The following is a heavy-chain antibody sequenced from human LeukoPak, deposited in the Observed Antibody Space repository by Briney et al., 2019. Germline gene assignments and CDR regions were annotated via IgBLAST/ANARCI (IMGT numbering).Heavy chain of an antibody. J-gene: IGHJ6*02. Sequence: GGSLRLSCAASGFTFSGYGMHWVRQAPGKGLEWVAVISYDGSNKYYADSVKGRFTISRDNSKNTLYLQMNSLRAEDTAVYYCAKDRGYSYGYEAYYGMDVWGQGTTVTVSS. CDR3: AKDRGYSYGYEAYYGMDV. V-gene: IGHV3-30*18. CDR1: GFTFSGYG. CDR2: ISYDGSNK. D-gene: IGHD5-18*01.